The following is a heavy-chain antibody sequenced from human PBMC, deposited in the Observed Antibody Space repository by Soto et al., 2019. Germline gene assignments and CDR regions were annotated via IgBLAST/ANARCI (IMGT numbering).Heavy chain of an antibody. Sequence: VGSLRLSCAAPGFTFSIYALHWVRQAPGKGLEWVAVMSPNGNNQYYADSVKGRFTISRDTSKSTLYLQMTSLRPDDTAVYYCATGRGLLLASNWGQGTMVTVSS. CDR2: MSPNGNNQ. D-gene: IGHD1-26*01. CDR1: GFTFSIYA. CDR3: ATGRGLLLASN. V-gene: IGHV3-30-3*01. J-gene: IGHJ3*01.